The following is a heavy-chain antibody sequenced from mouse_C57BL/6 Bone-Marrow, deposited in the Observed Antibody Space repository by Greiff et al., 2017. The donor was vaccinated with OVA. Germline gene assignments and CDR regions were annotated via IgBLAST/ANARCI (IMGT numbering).Heavy chain of an antibody. J-gene: IGHJ1*03. CDR1: GYTFTSYW. CDR3: ARSITTV. Sequence: QVQLQQPGAELVRPGTSVKLSCKASGYTFTSYWMHWVKQRPGQGLEWIGVIDPSDSYTNYNQKFKGKATLTVDTSSSTAYMQLSSLTSEDSAVYYCARSITTVGGTGTTVTVSS. V-gene: IGHV1-59*01. CDR2: IDPSDSYT. D-gene: IGHD1-1*01.